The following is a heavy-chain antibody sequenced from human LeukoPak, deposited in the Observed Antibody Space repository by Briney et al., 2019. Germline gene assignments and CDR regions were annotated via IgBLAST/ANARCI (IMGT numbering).Heavy chain of an antibody. CDR1: GGSISSSSYY. Sequence: PSETLSLTCTVSGGSISSSSYYWNWIRQPPGKGLEWIGYIYYSGNTNYNPSLKSRVTMSIDTSKNHLSLKLSSVTAADTAVYYCTRAMDDSNAYYYYFDYCGQGTLVTVSS. J-gene: IGHJ4*02. D-gene: IGHD3-22*01. CDR3: TRAMDDSNAYYYYFDY. V-gene: IGHV4-61*03. CDR2: IYYSGNT.